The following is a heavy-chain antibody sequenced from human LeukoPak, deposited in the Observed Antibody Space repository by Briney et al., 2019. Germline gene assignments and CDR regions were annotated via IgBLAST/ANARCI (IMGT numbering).Heavy chain of an antibody. J-gene: IGHJ4*02. CDR1: GYSISSGYY. D-gene: IGHD2-21*02. V-gene: IGHV4-38-2*02. Sequence: SETLSLTCTVSGYSISSGYYWGWIRQPPGKGLEWIGSIYHSGSTYYNPSLKSRVTISVDTSKNQFSLKLSSVAAADTAVYYCARVPGYCGGDCYNHYFDYWGQGTLVTVSS. CDR3: ARVPGYCGGDCYNHYFDY. CDR2: IYHSGST.